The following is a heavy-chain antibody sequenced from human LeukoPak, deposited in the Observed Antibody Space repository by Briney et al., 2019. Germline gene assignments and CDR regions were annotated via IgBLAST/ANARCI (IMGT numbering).Heavy chain of an antibody. CDR1: GGSISSYY. V-gene: IGHV4-59*01. J-gene: IGHJ5*02. Sequence: PSETLSLTCTVSGGSISSYYWSWIRQPPGKGLEWSGYIYYSGSTNYNPSLKSRVTISVDTSKNQFSLKLSSVTAADTAVYYCARGPRPLDYYDSRGFDPWGQGTLVTVSS. CDR2: IYYSGST. D-gene: IGHD3-22*01. CDR3: ARGPRPLDYYDSRGFDP.